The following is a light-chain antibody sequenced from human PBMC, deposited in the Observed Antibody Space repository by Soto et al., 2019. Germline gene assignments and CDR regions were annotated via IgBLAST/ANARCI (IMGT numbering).Light chain of an antibody. CDR3: QQYDNWPPIT. Sequence: EIVMTQSPATLSVSPGERATLSCRASQSVDTNLAWYQQRPGQAPRLLIYGASARATGVPARFSGSGSGTEFTLTISSLQSEDFAVYYCQQYDNWPPITFGQGTRPEIK. V-gene: IGKV3-15*01. CDR2: GAS. J-gene: IGKJ5*01. CDR1: QSVDTN.